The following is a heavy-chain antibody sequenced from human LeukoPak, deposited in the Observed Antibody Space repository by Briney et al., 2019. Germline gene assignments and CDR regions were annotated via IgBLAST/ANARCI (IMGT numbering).Heavy chain of an antibody. CDR2: MNPNSGNT. D-gene: IGHD3-10*01. V-gene: IGHV1-8*01. J-gene: IGHJ6*03. CDR1: GYTFTSYD. CDR3: ARFPGVLGSGSYSYYYYMDV. Sequence: APVKVSCKASGYTFTSYDINWVRQATGQGLEWMGWMNPNSGNTGYAQKFQGRVTMTRNTSISTAYMELSSLRSEDTAVYYCARFPGVLGSGSYSYYYYMDVWGKGTTVTVSS.